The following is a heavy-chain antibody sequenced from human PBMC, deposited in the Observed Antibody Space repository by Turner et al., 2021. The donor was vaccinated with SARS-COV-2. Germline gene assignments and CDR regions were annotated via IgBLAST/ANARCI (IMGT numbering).Heavy chain of an antibody. CDR3: AKGDDSRKSGLL. J-gene: IGHJ4*02. V-gene: IGHV4-34*02. CDR1: GGSFSGYY. Sequence: QLQLQQWGAALLNPSETLSLTCAVYGGSFSGYYWTWIRQPPEKGLEWIGEIHPSGTTYHNPSLKSRVTMSVDNSNNQFYLKVSSVTAADTAVYYCAKGDDSRKSGLLWGQGTLVTVSS. CDR2: IHPSGTT. D-gene: IGHD2-15*01.